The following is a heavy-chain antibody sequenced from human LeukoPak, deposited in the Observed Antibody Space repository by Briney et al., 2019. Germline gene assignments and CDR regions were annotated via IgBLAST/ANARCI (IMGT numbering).Heavy chain of an antibody. CDR3: ARDFHGIAPPPGGGFFYYYIDV. Sequence: ASVKVSCKASGYTFTSYGISWVRQAPGQGLEWMGWINPYNGNTNYAQKLQGRVSMTTDTSTSTAYMELRSLRSDDTAVFYCARDFHGIAPPPGGGFFYYYIDVWGKGTTVTVSS. CDR2: INPYNGNT. D-gene: IGHD6-13*01. V-gene: IGHV1-18*01. J-gene: IGHJ6*03. CDR1: GYTFTSYG.